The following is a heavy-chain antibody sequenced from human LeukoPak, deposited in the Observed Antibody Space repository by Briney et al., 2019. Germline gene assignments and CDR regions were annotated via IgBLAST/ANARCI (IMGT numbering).Heavy chain of an antibody. CDR1: GGTFSSYA. CDR2: IIPIFGTA. Sequence: SVKVSCKASGGTFSSYAISWVRQAPGQGLEWMGRIIPIFGTANYAQKFQGRVTITTDESTSTAYMELSSLRSEDTAVYYCARNPIFDSAFDYWGQGTLVTVSS. CDR3: ARNPIFDSAFDY. D-gene: IGHD5/OR15-5a*01. J-gene: IGHJ4*02. V-gene: IGHV1-69*05.